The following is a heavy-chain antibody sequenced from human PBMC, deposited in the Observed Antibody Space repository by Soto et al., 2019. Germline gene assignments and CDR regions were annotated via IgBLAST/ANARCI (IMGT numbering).Heavy chain of an antibody. J-gene: IGHJ6*02. V-gene: IGHV1-69*08. D-gene: IGHD4-17*01. CDR3: ARETTVTTRYYGMDV. Sequence: QVQLVQSGAEVKKPGSSVKVSCKASGGTFSSYTISWVRQAPGQGLEWMGRIIPILGIANYAQKFQGRVTITADKSTNTAYMELSSLRSEDTAVYYCARETTVTTRYYGMDVWGQGTTVTVSS. CDR2: IIPILGIA. CDR1: GGTFSSYT.